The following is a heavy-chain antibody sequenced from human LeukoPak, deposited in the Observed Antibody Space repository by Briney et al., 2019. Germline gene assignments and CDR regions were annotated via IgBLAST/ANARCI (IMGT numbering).Heavy chain of an antibody. CDR3: ARGVPAAICDS. CDR1: GGSISSGGYY. J-gene: IGHJ4*02. CDR2: IYYRGST. Sequence: SQTLSLTCTVSGGSISSGGYYWSWSRHHPGKGLEWIVYIYYRGSTYYNPPPKSRDTISVDTSKNQSSLRLSTVAAANSAVYFGARGVPAAICDSWGQGTLGTVSS. V-gene: IGHV4-31*03. D-gene: IGHD2-2*02.